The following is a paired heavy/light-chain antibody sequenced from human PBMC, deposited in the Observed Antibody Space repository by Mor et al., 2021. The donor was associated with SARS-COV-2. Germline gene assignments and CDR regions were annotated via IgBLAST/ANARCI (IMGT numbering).Light chain of an antibody. V-gene: IGLV3-1*01. J-gene: IGLJ2*01. CDR1: KLGDKY. CDR2: QDS. CDR3: QAWDSSRRV. Sequence: SYELTQPPSVSVSPGQTASITCSGDKLGDKYACWYQQKPGQSPVLVIYQDSKRPSGIPERFSGSNSGNTATLTISGTQAMDEADYYCQAWDSSRRVFGGGTKLTVL.
Heavy chain of an antibody. CDR1: GFTFSDYY. J-gene: IGHJ5*02. D-gene: IGHD6-19*01. CDR2: ISSSGSTI. CDR3: ARERGGSSGWYMLDSGWFDP. Sequence: QVQLVESGGGLVKPGGSLRLSCAASGFTFSDYYMSWIRQAPGKGLEWVSYISSSGSTIYYADSVKGRFTISRDNAKNSLYLQMNSLRAEDTAVYYCARERGGSSGWYMLDSGWFDPWGQGTLVTVSS. V-gene: IGHV3-11*01.